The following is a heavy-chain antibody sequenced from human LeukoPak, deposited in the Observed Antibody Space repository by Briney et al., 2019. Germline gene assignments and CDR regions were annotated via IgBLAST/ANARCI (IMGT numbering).Heavy chain of an antibody. CDR2: IYPGDSDT. CDR1: GYSFTSYW. Sequence: PGGSLRVSCVGSGYSFTSYWIGWVCHVPGKGLEYMGIIYPGDSDTNYSPSLQGQVTISADKSISTAYLQCSSLKASDNAMYYCATLVGYGSFFDYWGQGALVTVSS. J-gene: IGHJ4*02. D-gene: IGHD3-10*01. CDR3: ATLVGYGSFFDY. V-gene: IGHV5-51*01.